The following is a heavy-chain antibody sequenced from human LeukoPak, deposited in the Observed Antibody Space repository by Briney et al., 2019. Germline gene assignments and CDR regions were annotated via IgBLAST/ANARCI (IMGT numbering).Heavy chain of an antibody. CDR1: GGTFSSYA. V-gene: IGHV1-69*13. D-gene: IGHD2-2*02. CDR3: ATHDCSSTSCYKYYYYGMDV. CDR2: IIPIFGTA. Sequence: GASVKVSCKASGGTFSSYAISWVRQAPGQGLEWMGGIIPIFGTANYAQKFQGRVTITADESTSTAYMELSSLRSEDTAVYYCATHDCSSTSCYKYYYYGMDVWGQGTTVTVSS. J-gene: IGHJ6*02.